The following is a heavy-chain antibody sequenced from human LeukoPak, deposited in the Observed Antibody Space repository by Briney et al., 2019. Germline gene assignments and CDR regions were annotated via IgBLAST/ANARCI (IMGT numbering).Heavy chain of an antibody. J-gene: IGHJ4*02. CDR3: ARSYYYGSSGYPDY. D-gene: IGHD3-22*01. Sequence: SETLSLTCTVSGGSISSYYWSWIRQPAGKGLEWIGRIYTSGSTNYNPSLKSRVTMSVDTSKNQFSLKLSSVTAADTAVYYCARSYYYGSSGYPDYWGQGTLVTVSS. CDR2: IYTSGST. CDR1: GGSISSYY. V-gene: IGHV4-4*07.